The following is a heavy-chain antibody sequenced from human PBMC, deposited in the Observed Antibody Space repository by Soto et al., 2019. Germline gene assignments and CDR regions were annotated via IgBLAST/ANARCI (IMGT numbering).Heavy chain of an antibody. CDR1: GFTFSSYW. V-gene: IGHV3-74*01. CDR2: INSDGSST. Sequence: EVQLMESGGGLVQPGGSLRLSCAASGFTFSSYWMHWVRQAPGKGLVWVSRINSDGSSTTYADSVKVQFTISRDNAKNTLDLQMNRLRAEDTAVYYCVRGEGGWETYWGQGTLVTVSS. CDR3: VRGEGGWETY. D-gene: IGHD6-19*01. J-gene: IGHJ4*02.